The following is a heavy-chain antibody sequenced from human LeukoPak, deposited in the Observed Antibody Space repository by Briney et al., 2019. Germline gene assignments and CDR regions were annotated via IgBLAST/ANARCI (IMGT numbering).Heavy chain of an antibody. CDR2: MYYGGTT. V-gene: IGHV4-39*01. D-gene: IGHD5-12*01. J-gene: IGHJ4*02. CDR1: GSSIGTSTYY. Sequence: SETLSLTCTVSGSSIGTSTYYGGWVRQPPGKGLEWIGSMYYGGTTYYNPSLKSRVTLSVDTSKNQFSLRLSSVTAADSAVYFCATGKYSGYYDYWGQGTLVTVSS. CDR3: ATGKYSGYYDY.